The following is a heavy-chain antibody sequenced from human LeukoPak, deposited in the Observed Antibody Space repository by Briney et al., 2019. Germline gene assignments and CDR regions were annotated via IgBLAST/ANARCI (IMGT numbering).Heavy chain of an antibody. Sequence: GGSLRLSCAASGFTFSSYWMSWIRQAPGKGLEWVANIKEDGTEKYYVDSVKGRFTISRDNAKISLYLQMNSLRAEDTAVYYCARVLAIVRGVIDYWGQGSLVTVSS. D-gene: IGHD3-10*01. CDR1: GFTFSSYW. CDR3: ARVLAIVRGVIDY. J-gene: IGHJ4*02. V-gene: IGHV3-7*01. CDR2: IKEDGTEK.